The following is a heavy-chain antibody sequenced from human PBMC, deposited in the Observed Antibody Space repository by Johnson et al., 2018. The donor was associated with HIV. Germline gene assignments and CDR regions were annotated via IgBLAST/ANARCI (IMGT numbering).Heavy chain of an antibody. V-gene: IGHV3-23*04. CDR2: ISGSGGST. D-gene: IGHD3-3*01. CDR1: GFTFSSYA. J-gene: IGHJ3*02. CDR3: AREQHYNFWSGYFGAFDI. Sequence: VQLVESGGGLVQPGGSLRLSCAASGFTFSSYAMSWVRQAPGKGLEWVSAISGSGGSTYYADSVKGRFTISRDNSKKSLYLQINSLRAEDTAVYYCAREQHYNFWSGYFGAFDIWGQGTRLTVSS.